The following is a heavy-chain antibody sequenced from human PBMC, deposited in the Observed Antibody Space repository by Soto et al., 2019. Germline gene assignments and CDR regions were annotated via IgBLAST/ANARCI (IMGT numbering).Heavy chain of an antibody. V-gene: IGHV4-4*02. Sequence: PWETLSLTCAVSGGSISSSNWWSWVRQPPGKGLEWIGEIYHSGSTNYNPSLKSRVTISVDKSKNQFSLKLSSVTAADTAVYYCAKGKGCSGGSCYSSYYYYGMDVWGQGTTVTVSS. J-gene: IGHJ6*02. D-gene: IGHD2-15*01. CDR2: IYHSGST. CDR3: AKGKGCSGGSCYSSYYYYGMDV. CDR1: GGSISSSNW.